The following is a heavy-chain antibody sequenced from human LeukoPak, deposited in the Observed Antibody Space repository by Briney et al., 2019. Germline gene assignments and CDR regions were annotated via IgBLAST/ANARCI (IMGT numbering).Heavy chain of an antibody. CDR1: GGSFSGYY. Sequence: TAETLSLTCAVYGGSFSGYYWSWIRQHPGKGLEWIGEINHSGSTNYNPSLKSRVTISVDTSKNQFSLKLSSVTAADTAVYYCARETSQKGAHYMDVWGKGTTVTISS. CDR2: INHSGST. J-gene: IGHJ6*03. CDR3: ARETSQKGAHYMDV. V-gene: IGHV4-34*01.